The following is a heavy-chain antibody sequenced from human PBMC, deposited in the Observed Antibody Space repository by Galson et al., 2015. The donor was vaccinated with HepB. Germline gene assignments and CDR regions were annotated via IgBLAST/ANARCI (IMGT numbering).Heavy chain of an antibody. D-gene: IGHD5-18*01. CDR3: ARDLHIWGGYSYGYPAY. CDR2: IIPIFGTA. Sequence: SVKVSCKASGGTFSSYAISWVRQAPGQGLEWMGGIIPIFGTANYAQKFQGRVTITADESTSTAYMELSSLRSEDTAVYYCARDLHIWGGYSYGYPAYWGQGTLVTVSS. V-gene: IGHV1-69*13. J-gene: IGHJ4*02. CDR1: GGTFSSYA.